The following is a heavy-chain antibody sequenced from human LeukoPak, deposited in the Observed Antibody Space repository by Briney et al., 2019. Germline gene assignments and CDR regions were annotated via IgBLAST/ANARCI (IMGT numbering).Heavy chain of an antibody. CDR2: IRYDGSNK. CDR1: GFTFSSYG. V-gene: IGHV3-30*02. D-gene: IGHD3-10*01. Sequence: PGGSLRLSCAASGFTFSSYGMHWVRQAPGKGLEWVAFIRYDGSNKYYADSVKGRFTISRGNAKNSLYLQMNSLRAEDTAVYYCARDVYYGSGSPRLDYWGQGTLVTVSS. CDR3: ARDVYYGSGSPRLDY. J-gene: IGHJ4*02.